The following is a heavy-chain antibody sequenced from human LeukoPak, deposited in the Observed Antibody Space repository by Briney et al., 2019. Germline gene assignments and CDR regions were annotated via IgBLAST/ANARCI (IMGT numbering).Heavy chain of an antibody. V-gene: IGHV3-21*01. CDR3: ARDATTDVGTVYMDV. CDR2: ISSSSSYI. CDR1: GFTFSTYS. D-gene: IGHD4-17*01. Sequence: PGGSLRLSCAASGFTFSTYSMNWVRQAPGKGLEWVSSISSSSSYIYYADSVKGRFTISRDNAKKSLYLQMNSLRAEDTALYFCARDATTDVGTVYMDVWGKGTTVTISS. J-gene: IGHJ6*03.